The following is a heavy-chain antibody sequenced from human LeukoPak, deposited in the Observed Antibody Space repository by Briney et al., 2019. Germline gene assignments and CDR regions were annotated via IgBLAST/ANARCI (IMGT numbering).Heavy chain of an antibody. J-gene: IGHJ6*03. Sequence: ASVKVSCKASGYTFTSYYMHWVRQAPGQGLEWMGIINPSGGSTSYAQKFQGRVTMTRDTSTSTVYMELSSLRSEDTAVYYCARRKGPNYYYYYMDVWGKGTTVTVSS. CDR2: INPSGGST. V-gene: IGHV1-46*01. CDR1: GYTFTSYY. CDR3: ARRKGPNYYYYYMDV.